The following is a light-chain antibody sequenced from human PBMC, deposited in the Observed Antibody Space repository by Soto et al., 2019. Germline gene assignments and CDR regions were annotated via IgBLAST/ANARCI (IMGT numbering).Light chain of an antibody. Sequence: EIVLTQSPGTLFLSPGERATLSCRASQSVSSSYLAWYQQKPGQAPRLLIYGASSRATGIPDRFSGSGSGTAFTLTISRLEPEDFAVYYCQQYGSSLFGQGTRLEIK. CDR3: QQYGSSL. V-gene: IGKV3-20*01. J-gene: IGKJ5*01. CDR1: QSVSSSY. CDR2: GAS.